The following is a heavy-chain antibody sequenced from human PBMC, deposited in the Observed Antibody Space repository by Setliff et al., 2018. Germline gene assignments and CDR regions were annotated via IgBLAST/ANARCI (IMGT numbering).Heavy chain of an antibody. CDR3: AKDKGGYMNNWFDP. CDR2: ISSSGSLI. CDR1: GFTFSDYY. D-gene: IGHD2-2*02. Sequence: PGGSLRLSCATSGFTFSDYYMSWIRQTPGKGLEWVAYISSSGSLIYYPDSVKGRFTISRDNAKKSVDLQMNSLRAEDTAVYYCAKDKGGYMNNWFDPWGQGTLVTVSS. J-gene: IGHJ5*02. V-gene: IGHV3-11*01.